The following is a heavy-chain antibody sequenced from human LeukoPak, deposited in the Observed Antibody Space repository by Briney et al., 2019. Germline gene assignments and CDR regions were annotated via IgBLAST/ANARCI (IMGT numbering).Heavy chain of an antibody. V-gene: IGHV3-13*01. CDR3: ARAGGHYDYVWGSYRPPHYYYGMDV. J-gene: IGHJ6*02. D-gene: IGHD3-16*02. Sequence: PGGSLRLSCAASGFTFGSYDMHWVRQATGKGLEWVSAIGTAGDTYYPGSVKGRFTISRENAKNSLYLQMNSLRAGDTAVYYCARAGGHYDYVWGSYRPPHYYYGMDVWGQGTTVTVSS. CDR1: GFTFGSYD. CDR2: IGTAGDT.